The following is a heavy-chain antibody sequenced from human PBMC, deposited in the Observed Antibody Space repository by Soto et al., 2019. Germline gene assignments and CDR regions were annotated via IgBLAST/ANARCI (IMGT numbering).Heavy chain of an antibody. CDR2: IIPILGIA. J-gene: IGHJ5*02. Sequence: ASVKVSCKASGGTFSSYTISWVRQAPGQGLEWMGRIIPILGIANYAQKFQGRVTITADKSTSTAYMELSSLRSEDTAVYYCARDHKFHDSSGNWFDPWGQGTLVTVSS. D-gene: IGHD3-3*01. V-gene: IGHV1-69*04. CDR3: ARDHKFHDSSGNWFDP. CDR1: GGTFSSYT.